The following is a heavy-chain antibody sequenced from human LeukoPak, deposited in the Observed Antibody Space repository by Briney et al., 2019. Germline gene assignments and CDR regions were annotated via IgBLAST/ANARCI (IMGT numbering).Heavy chain of an antibody. Sequence: GSLRLSCAASGFTFSSYSINWVRQAPGKGLEWVSSISSSSSYIYYADSVKGRFTISRDNAKNSLYLQMNSLRAEDTAVYYCARDSVRGANDYWGQGTLVTVSS. J-gene: IGHJ4*02. CDR1: GFTFSSYS. CDR3: ARDSVRGANDY. V-gene: IGHV3-21*01. CDR2: ISSSSSYI. D-gene: IGHD3-10*01.